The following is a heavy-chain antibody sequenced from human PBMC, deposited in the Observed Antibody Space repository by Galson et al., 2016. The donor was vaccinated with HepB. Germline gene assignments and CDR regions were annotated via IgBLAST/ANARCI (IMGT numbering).Heavy chain of an antibody. J-gene: IGHJ4*02. CDR1: GGSFSAYS. D-gene: IGHD3-22*01. V-gene: IGHV4-34*01. CDR2: INHGGTT. Sequence: SETLSLTCGVSGGSFSAYSWSWIRQSPGKGLEWIGDINHGGTTNYNPSLKSRVTISRDTSKKWFSLRLRSVTAADTAVFYCARAPWHYYDTRGYYQKAFYFDSWGQGTQVTVSS. CDR3: ARAPWHYYDTRGYYQKAFYFDS.